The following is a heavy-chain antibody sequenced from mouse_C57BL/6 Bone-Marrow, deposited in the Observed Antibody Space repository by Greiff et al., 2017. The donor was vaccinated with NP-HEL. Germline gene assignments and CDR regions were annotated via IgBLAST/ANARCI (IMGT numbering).Heavy chain of an antibody. CDR2: IVPENGDT. J-gene: IGHJ2*01. Sequence: EVQLQQSGAELVRPGASVKLSCTASGFNIKDYYMHWVKQRPEQGLEWIGWIVPENGDTEYASKFQGKATITVDTSSNTAYLKLSSLTSEDTAIYYYTIGGYWGQGTTLTVSS. D-gene: IGHD1-1*02. CDR1: GFNIKDYY. CDR3: TIGGY. V-gene: IGHV14-4*01.